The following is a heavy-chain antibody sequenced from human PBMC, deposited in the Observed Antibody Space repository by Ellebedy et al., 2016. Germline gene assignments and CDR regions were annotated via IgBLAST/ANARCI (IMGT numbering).Heavy chain of an antibody. V-gene: IGHV3-30*13. CDR1: GFTFSSYG. CDR3: ARASGISVASDSCDY. Sequence: GGSLRLXCAASGFTFSSYGIHWLRQAPGKGLEWVAVTSYDGNMNYYADSVKGRFTISRDNLKNRLFLQMTRLRPEDTAVYYCARASGISVASDSCDYWGQGTLVTVSS. J-gene: IGHJ4*02. CDR2: TSYDGNMN. D-gene: IGHD5-12*01.